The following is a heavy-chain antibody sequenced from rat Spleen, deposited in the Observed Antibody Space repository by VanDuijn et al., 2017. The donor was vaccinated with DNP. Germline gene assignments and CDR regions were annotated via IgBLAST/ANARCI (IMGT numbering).Heavy chain of an antibody. Sequence: EVQLVESGGGLVQPGRSLKLSCAASGFTFSVYNMAWVRQSPRTGLEWVATISYEGSSTYYRDSVKGRFTISRDNAKSTLNLQMDSLRSEDTATYYCARQRWYYSGEGMDYWGQGVMVTVSS. CDR2: ISYEGSST. CDR1: GFTFSVYN. CDR3: ARQRWYYSGEGMDY. J-gene: IGHJ2*01. V-gene: IGHV5-7*01. D-gene: IGHD1-1*01.